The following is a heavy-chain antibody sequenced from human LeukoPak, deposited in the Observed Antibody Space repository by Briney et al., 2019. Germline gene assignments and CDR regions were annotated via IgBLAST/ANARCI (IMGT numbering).Heavy chain of an antibody. CDR2: IKQDGSEK. CDR3: ARETPAKYYYGSGSIYYMDV. J-gene: IGHJ6*03. CDR1: GFTFSSYW. V-gene: IGHV3-7*01. D-gene: IGHD3-10*01. Sequence: GGSLRLSCAASGFTFSSYWMSWVRQAPGKGLEWVANIKQDGSEKYHVDSVKGRFTISRDNAKNSLYLQMNSLRAEDTAVYYCARETPAKYYYGSGSIYYMDVWGKGTTVTVSS.